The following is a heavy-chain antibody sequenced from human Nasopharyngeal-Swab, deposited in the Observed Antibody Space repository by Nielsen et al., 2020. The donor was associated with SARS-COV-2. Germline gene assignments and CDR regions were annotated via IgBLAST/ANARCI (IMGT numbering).Heavy chain of an antibody. CDR3: ARGGIVPVRGAFDI. CDR2: ISSSSSYI. V-gene: IGHV3-21*01. D-gene: IGHD2-2*01. Sequence: GGSLRLSCAASGLTFSSYSMNWVRQAPGKGLEWVSSISSSSSYIYYADSVKGRFTISRDNAKNSLYLQMNSLRAEDTAVYYCARGGIVPVRGAFDIWGQGTMVTVSS. CDR1: GLTFSSYS. J-gene: IGHJ3*02.